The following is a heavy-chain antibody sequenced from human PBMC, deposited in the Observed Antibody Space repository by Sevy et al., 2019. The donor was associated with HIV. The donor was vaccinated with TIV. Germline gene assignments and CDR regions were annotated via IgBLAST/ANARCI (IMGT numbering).Heavy chain of an antibody. CDR1: GFTFSKYS. CDR3: AREGCTKPHDY. J-gene: IGHJ4*02. CDR2: LSFGCGEI. Sequence: GGSLRLSCAASGFTFSKYSMSWVRQPPGKGLEWVSTLSFGCGEINYADSVKGRCTISRDNSKSSVYLQMNNPRPEDTAVYYCAREGCTKPHDYWGQGTLVTVSS. D-gene: IGHD2-8*01. V-gene: IGHV3-23*01.